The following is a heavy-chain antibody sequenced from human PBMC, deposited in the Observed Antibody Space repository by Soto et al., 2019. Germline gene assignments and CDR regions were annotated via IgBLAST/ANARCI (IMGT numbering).Heavy chain of an antibody. V-gene: IGHV4-34*01. J-gene: IGHJ2*01. Sequence: QVQLQQWGAGLLKPSETLSLTCAVYGWSFSGYYWSWIRQPPGKGLEWTGEINHSGSSNYNPSLKSRVNTSEDTSKNQFSLKRSSVTATDTDVYYCERRPEDEDGPGAPDYYFDLRGRGTLVTVSS. D-gene: IGHD3-16*01. CDR3: ERRPEDEDGPGAPDYYFDL. CDR2: INHSGSS. CDR1: GWSFSGYY.